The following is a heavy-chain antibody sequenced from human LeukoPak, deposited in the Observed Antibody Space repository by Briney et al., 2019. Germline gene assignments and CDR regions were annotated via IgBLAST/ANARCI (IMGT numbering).Heavy chain of an antibody. V-gene: IGHV3-7*01. J-gene: IGHJ4*02. Sequence: GGSLRLSCAASGFTFSRYWMSWVRQVPGKGLEWVANIKEDAGEIYYVDSVKGRFTISRDNSKNTLYLQMNSLRAEDTAVYYCAKGAGYSYGYEVDYWGQGTLVTVSS. D-gene: IGHD5-18*01. CDR3: AKGAGYSYGYEVDY. CDR1: GFTFSRYW. CDR2: IKEDAGEI.